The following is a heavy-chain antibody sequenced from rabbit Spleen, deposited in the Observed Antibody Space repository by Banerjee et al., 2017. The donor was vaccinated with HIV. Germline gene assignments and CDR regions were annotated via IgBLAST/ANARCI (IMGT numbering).Heavy chain of an antibody. CDR1: GVSFTSNYY. CDR3: ATGYTATSYYNL. Sequence: QSLVESGGGLVQPEGSLTLTCTASGVSFTSNYYMCWVRQAPGKGLEWIACIDTGSSGFTYFASWAKGRFTISKTSSTTVTLQVTSLTAADTATYFCATGYTATSYYNLWGPGTLVTVS. CDR2: IDTGSSGFT. D-gene: IGHD8-1*01. J-gene: IGHJ4*01. V-gene: IGHV1S40*01.